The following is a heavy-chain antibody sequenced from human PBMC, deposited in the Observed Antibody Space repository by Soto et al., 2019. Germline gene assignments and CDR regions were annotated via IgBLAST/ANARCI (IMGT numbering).Heavy chain of an antibody. Sequence: EVQLLESGGGLVQPGGSLRLSCAASGFTFSRYAMSWVRQAPGKGLEWVSAISGSGGSTYYADSVKGRFTISRDNSKNTLYLQMNSLRAKDTAVYYCAKGGDYGSGLFDPWGQGTLVTVSS. D-gene: IGHD3-10*01. CDR3: AKGGDYGSGLFDP. CDR1: GFTFSRYA. J-gene: IGHJ5*02. V-gene: IGHV3-23*01. CDR2: ISGSGGST.